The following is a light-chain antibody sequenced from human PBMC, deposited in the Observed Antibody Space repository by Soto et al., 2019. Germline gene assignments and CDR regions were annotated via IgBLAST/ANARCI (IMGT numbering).Light chain of an antibody. CDR2: GAS. V-gene: IGKV3-15*01. J-gene: IGKJ1*01. CDR1: QSITGT. CDR3: QQYDNWPWT. Sequence: EVVMTQSPATLSVSLGGRATLSCRASQSITGTLAWYQQKPRQAPRLLIYGASKRATGFPARFSGSGSGTDFTLTISSLQSEDFAVYHCQQYDNWPWTFGQGTKVDIK.